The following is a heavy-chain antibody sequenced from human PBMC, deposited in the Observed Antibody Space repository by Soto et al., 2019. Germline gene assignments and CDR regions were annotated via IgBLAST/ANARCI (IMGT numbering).Heavy chain of an antibody. CDR3: ARGPPHSH. CDR1: GGYISSGGYS. J-gene: IGHJ4*02. CDR2: IYHSGST. Sequence: SETLSLTCAVSGGYISSGGYSWSWIRQPPGKGLEWIGYIYHSGSTYYNPSLKSRVTISVDRSKNQFSLKLSSVTAADTALYYCARGPPHSHWGQGTLVTVSS. V-gene: IGHV4-30-2*01. D-gene: IGHD2-21*01.